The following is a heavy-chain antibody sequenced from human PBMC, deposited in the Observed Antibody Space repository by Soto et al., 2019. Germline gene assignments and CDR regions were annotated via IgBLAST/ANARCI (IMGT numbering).Heavy chain of an antibody. V-gene: IGHV1-69*06. J-gene: IGHJ6*02. D-gene: IGHD2-2*01. CDR2: IIPIFGTA. Sequence: ASVKVSCKASGGTFSSYAISWVRQAPGQGLEWMGGIIPIFGTANYAQKFQGRVTITADKSTSTAYMELSSLRAEDTAVYYCTRYCSSTICPLYAMDVWGQGTTVTVSS. CDR1: GGTFSSYA. CDR3: TRYCSSTICPLYAMDV.